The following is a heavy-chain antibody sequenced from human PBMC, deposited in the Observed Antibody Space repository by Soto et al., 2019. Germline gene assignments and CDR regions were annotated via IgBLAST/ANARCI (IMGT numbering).Heavy chain of an antibody. CDR1: GFTFSSHW. CDR3: ARDDYNWARDY. V-gene: IGHV3-7*01. D-gene: IGHD4-4*01. Sequence: EVQLVESGGGLVQPGGSLRLSCAASGFTFSSHWMSWVRQAPGKGLEWVANIKHDGSETYYVDSVKGRFTISRDNAKNSLCLQMHSLRAEDTAVYYCARDDYNWARDYWGQGTLVTVSS. J-gene: IGHJ4*02. CDR2: IKHDGSET.